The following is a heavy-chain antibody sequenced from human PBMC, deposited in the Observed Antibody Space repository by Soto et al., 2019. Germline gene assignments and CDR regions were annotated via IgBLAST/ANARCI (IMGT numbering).Heavy chain of an antibody. Sequence: GGSLRLSCAASGFTFSSYGMHWVRQAPGKGLEWVAVIWYDGSNKYYADSVKGRFTISRDNSKNTLYLQMNSLRAEDTAVYYCARPNSGSYEGKYYYYGMDVWGQGTTVTVSS. CDR1: GFTFSSYG. CDR3: ARPNSGSYEGKYYYYGMDV. V-gene: IGHV3-33*01. J-gene: IGHJ6*02. D-gene: IGHD1-26*01. CDR2: IWYDGSNK.